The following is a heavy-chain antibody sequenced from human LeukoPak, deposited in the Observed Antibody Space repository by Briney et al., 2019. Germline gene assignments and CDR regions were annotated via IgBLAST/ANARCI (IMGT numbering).Heavy chain of an antibody. CDR3: ARLPYFDWYALDSGEYNWFDP. D-gene: IGHD3-9*01. Sequence: GSLRLSCAASGFTFSSYGMHWVRQAPGKGLEWVAVIWYDGSNKYYADSVKGRFTISRDNSKNTLYLQMNSLRAEDTAVYYCARLPYFDWYALDSGEYNWFDPWGQGTLVTVSS. V-gene: IGHV3-33*01. J-gene: IGHJ5*02. CDR2: IWYDGSNK. CDR1: GFTFSSYG.